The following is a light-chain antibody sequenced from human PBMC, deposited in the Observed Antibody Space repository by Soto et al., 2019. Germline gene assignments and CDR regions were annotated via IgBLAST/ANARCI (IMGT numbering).Light chain of an antibody. Sequence: DIVTTQSPDSLAVSLGERATINCKSSQSVLYSSNNKNYLAWYQQKPGQPPKLLIYWASTRESGVPDRFSGSGSGTDFTLTISSLQAEDVAVYSCQQYYSTPYTFGQGTKLEIK. CDR3: QQYYSTPYT. J-gene: IGKJ2*01. CDR2: WAS. CDR1: QSVLYSSNNKNY. V-gene: IGKV4-1*01.